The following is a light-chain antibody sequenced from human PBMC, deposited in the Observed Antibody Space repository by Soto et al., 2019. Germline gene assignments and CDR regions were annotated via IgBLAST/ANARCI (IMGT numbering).Light chain of an antibody. Sequence: QSVLTQPASVPGSPGQSITISCTGTSGDVGAYDYVSWYLQYPDKAPQLLIYYVDHRPSGVSSRFSGSKSGNTASLTISGLQAEDEGDYYCCSYADGSIYFFGTGTKVTVL. CDR3: CSYADGSIYF. CDR1: SGDVGAYDY. J-gene: IGLJ1*01. V-gene: IGLV2-14*03. CDR2: YVD.